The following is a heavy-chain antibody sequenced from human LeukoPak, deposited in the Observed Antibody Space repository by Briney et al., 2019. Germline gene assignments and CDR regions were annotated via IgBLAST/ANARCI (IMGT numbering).Heavy chain of an antibody. CDR2: IYTSGST. V-gene: IGHV4-4*09. CDR1: GGYISSYY. J-gene: IGHJ3*02. CDR3: ARRHDAFDI. Sequence: PSETLSLTCTVSGGYISSYYWSWIRQPPGKGLEWIGYIYTSGSTNYNPSLKSRVTISVDTSKNQFSLKLSSVTAADTAVYYCARRHDAFDIWGQGTMVTVSS.